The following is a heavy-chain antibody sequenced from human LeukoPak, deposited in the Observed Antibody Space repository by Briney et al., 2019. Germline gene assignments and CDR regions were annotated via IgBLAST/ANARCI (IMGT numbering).Heavy chain of an antibody. CDR3: AKAHGLYCSSTSCYDCDV. J-gene: IGHJ6*04. Sequence: ASVKVSCKASGYTFTAYYIHWVRQAPGQGLEWMGWINPNSGGTNYAQKFQGRVTLTRDTSITMAYMELNRLRSDDTAVYYCAKAHGLYCSSTSCYDCDVWGKGTTVTVSS. V-gene: IGHV1-2*02. CDR2: INPNSGGT. CDR1: GYTFTAYY. D-gene: IGHD2-2*01.